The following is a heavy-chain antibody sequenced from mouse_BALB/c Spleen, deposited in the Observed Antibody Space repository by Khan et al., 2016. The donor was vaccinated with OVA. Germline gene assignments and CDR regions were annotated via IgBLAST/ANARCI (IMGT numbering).Heavy chain of an antibody. CDR3: ARYYGNYGWYFDV. CDR2: IWTVGST. CDR1: GFSLTSYG. V-gene: IGHV2-9*02. D-gene: IGHD2-1*01. Sequence: QVQLKESGPGLVAPSQSLSITCTVSGFSLTSYGVHWVRQPPGKGLEWLGVIWTVGSTNYNSALMSRLSISKDNSKSQVFLKMNSLQTDDTAMYYCARYYGNYGWYFDVWGAGTTVTVSS. J-gene: IGHJ1*01.